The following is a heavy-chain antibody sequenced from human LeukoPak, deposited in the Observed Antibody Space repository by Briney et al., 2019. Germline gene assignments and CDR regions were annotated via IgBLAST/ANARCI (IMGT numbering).Heavy chain of an antibody. Sequence: GSLRLSCAASGFAFSSYAMSWVRQAPGKGLEWVSAISGSGGSTYYADSVKGRFTISRDNSKNTLYLQMNSLRAEDTAVYYCAKLVPSDDFWSGYLGWFDPWGQGTLVTVSS. CDR3: AKLVPSDDFWSGYLGWFDP. D-gene: IGHD3-3*01. CDR1: GFAFSSYA. V-gene: IGHV3-23*01. CDR2: ISGSGGST. J-gene: IGHJ5*02.